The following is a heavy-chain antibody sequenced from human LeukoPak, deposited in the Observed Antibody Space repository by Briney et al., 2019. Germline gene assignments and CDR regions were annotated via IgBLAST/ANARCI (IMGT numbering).Heavy chain of an antibody. CDR1: GYSISSGGYY. V-gene: IGHV4-30-2*01. D-gene: IGHD3-10*01. Sequence: PSETLSLTCTVSGYSISSGGYYWSWLRQPPGKGLEWIGYIYHSGSTYYNPSLKSRVTISVDRSKNQFSLKLSSVTAADTAVYYCARLIRGVIIYFDYWGQGTLVTVSS. CDR2: IYHSGST. J-gene: IGHJ4*02. CDR3: ARLIRGVIIYFDY.